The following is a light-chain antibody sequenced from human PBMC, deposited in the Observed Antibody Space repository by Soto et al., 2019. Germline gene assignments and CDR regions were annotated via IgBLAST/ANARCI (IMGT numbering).Light chain of an antibody. J-gene: IGLJ1*01. CDR3: SSYTSSSTL. CDR1: SSDVGGHNY. V-gene: IGLV2-14*01. CDR2: EVS. Sequence: QSALTQPASVSGSPGQSITISCTGTSSDVGGHNYVSWYQQHPGKAPKLMIYEVSNRPSGASSRFSGSKSGNTASLTISGLQAEDEADYYCSSYTSSSTLFGTGTKVT.